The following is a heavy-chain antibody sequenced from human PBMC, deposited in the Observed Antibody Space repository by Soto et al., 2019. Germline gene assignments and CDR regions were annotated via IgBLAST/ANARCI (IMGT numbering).Heavy chain of an antibody. Sequence: PGGSLRLSCAASGFIFSTSGSAFSRYAMTWVRQTPGKALEWVSSISGSGVRTYYSDSVKGRFTISRDNSKNTLYLQMNSLRAEDTAVYYCAKEASRMAGHDAFDIWGQGTMVTVSS. CDR3: AKEASRMAGHDAFDI. J-gene: IGHJ3*02. CDR1: GFIFSTSGSAFSRYA. CDR2: ISGSGVRT. D-gene: IGHD2-8*01. V-gene: IGHV3-23*01.